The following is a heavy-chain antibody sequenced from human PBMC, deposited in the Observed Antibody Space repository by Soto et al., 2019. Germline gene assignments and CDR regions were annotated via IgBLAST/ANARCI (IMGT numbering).Heavy chain of an antibody. J-gene: IGHJ4*02. CDR3: ARKYCSSTSCYYFDY. Sequence: SETLSVTCTDSGGSISSYYLSWIRQPPGKGLEWIGYIYYSGSTNYNPSLKSRVTISVDTSKNQFSLKLSSVTAADTAVYYCARKYCSSTSCYYFDYLGQGTLVTVSS. V-gene: IGHV4-59*08. CDR2: IYYSGST. CDR1: GGSISSYY. D-gene: IGHD2-2*01.